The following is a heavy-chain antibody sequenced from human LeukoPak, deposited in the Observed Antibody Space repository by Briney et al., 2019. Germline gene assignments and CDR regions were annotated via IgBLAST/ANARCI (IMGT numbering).Heavy chain of an antibody. D-gene: IGHD3-10*01. V-gene: IGHV3-7*01. J-gene: IGHJ4*02. CDR2: INHDGSEK. Sequence: GGSLRLSCAASGFSFSYYWMTWVRQAPGMGLEWVANINHDGSEKYYVDSVKGRSTISRDNADNSVSLQMNSLRAEDTAVYYCARDIIWGQGTLVTVSS. CDR3: ARDII. CDR1: GFSFSYYW.